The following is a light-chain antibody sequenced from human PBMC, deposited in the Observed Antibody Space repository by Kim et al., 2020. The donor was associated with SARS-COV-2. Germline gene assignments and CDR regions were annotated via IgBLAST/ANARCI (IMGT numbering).Light chain of an antibody. J-gene: IGLJ2*01. CDR2: YSD. Sequence: SYELSQAPSVSVTPGMPATITCGGENIASKSVQWYQQKPGQAPVLVIYYSDDRPAGIPERFSGSDSGNTATLTISRVEAGDEAVYYCQVWDTHSYHPIFGGGTQLTVL. V-gene: IGLV3-21*01. CDR3: QVWDTHSYHPI. CDR1: NIASKS.